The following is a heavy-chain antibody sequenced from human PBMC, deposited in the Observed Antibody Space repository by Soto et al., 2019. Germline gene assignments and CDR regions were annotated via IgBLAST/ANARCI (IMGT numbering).Heavy chain of an antibody. J-gene: IGHJ4*01. V-gene: IGHV4-4*02. CDR1: SGSISSSNW. CDR3: ARKGARSSWGFDY. Sequence: QVQLQESGPGLVKPSGTLSLTCAVSSGSISSSNWWSWVRQPPGQGLEWIGEIYHSGSTNYNPSLKSRVTISVDKSKTQFSLKLSSVTAADTAVYYCARKGARSSWGFDYWGHGTRVTVSS. D-gene: IGHD6-13*01. CDR2: IYHSGST.